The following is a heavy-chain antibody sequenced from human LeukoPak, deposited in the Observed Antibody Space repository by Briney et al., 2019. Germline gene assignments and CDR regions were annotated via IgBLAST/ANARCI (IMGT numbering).Heavy chain of an antibody. Sequence: PSETLSLTCTVSGGSISSYYWSWIRQPPGKGLEWIGYIYYSGSTNYNPSLKSRVTISVDTSKNQFSLKLSSVTAADTAVYYRARHEGSYYISNWFDPWGQGTLVTVSS. CDR1: GGSISSYY. V-gene: IGHV4-59*08. J-gene: IGHJ5*02. CDR3: ARHEGSYYISNWFDP. CDR2: IYYSGST. D-gene: IGHD3-10*01.